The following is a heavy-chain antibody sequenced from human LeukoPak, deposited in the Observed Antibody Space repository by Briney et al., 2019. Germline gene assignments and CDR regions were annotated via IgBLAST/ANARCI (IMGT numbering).Heavy chain of an antibody. D-gene: IGHD2-2*01. CDR2: IIPIFGTA. CDR3: ARDFSRYCSSTSCYAAWFDP. Sequence: SVKVSCKASGGTFSSYAISWVRQAPGQGLEWMGGIIPIFGTANCAQKFQGRVTITADESTSTAYMELSSLRSEDTAVYYCARDFSRYCSSTSCYAAWFDPWGQGTLVTVSS. CDR1: GGTFSSYA. J-gene: IGHJ5*02. V-gene: IGHV1-69*13.